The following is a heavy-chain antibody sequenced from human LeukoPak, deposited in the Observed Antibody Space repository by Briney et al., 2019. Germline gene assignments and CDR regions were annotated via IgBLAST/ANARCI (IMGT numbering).Heavy chain of an antibody. CDR3: ARGWGSSSWDPPCMDV. CDR1: GGSFSGYY. V-gene: IGHV4-34*01. Sequence: PSETLSLTCAVYGGSFSGYYWSWIRQPPGKGLEWIGEINHSGSTNYNPSLKSRVTISVDTSKNQFSLKLSSVTAADTAVYYCARGWGSSSWDPPCMDVWGQGTTVTVSS. CDR2: INHSGST. D-gene: IGHD6-13*01. J-gene: IGHJ6*02.